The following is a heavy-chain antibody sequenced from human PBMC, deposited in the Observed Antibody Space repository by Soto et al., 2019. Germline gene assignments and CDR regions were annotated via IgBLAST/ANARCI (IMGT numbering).Heavy chain of an antibody. CDR3: ARVPLFGGVTPDAFEI. V-gene: IGHV1-8*01. J-gene: IGHJ3*02. CDR1: GYTFTSYD. Sequence: ASVKVSCKASGYTFTSYDINWVRQATGQGLEWMGWMNPNSGNTGYAQKLQGRVTMTRNTSISTAYMELSSLRSEDTAVYYCARVPLFGGVTPDAFEIWGQGTMVTVSS. D-gene: IGHD3-3*01. CDR2: MNPNSGNT.